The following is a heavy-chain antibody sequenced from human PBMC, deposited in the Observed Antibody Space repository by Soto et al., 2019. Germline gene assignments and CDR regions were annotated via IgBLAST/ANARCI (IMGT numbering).Heavy chain of an antibody. D-gene: IGHD6-6*01. V-gene: IGHV1-69*01. CDR2: IIPIFGTA. Sequence: QVQLVQSGAEVKKPGSSVKVSCKASGGTFSSYAISWVRQAPGQGLEWMGGIIPIFGTANYAQKFQGRVTITADESTITAHMELSSLRSEDTAVYYCARNFYARRHSNYYSYGMDVWGQGTTVTVSS. J-gene: IGHJ6*02. CDR1: GGTFSSYA. CDR3: ARNFYARRHSNYYSYGMDV.